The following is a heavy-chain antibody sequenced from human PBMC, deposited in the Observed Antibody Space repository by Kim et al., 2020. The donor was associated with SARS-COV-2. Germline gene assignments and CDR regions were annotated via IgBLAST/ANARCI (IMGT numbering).Heavy chain of an antibody. J-gene: IGHJ5*02. V-gene: IGHV3-23*01. D-gene: IGHD1-26*01. CDR3: AKGVSGSGSSENNWFDP. Sequence: GKGRFTNSRHNSKNTLYLQMNSLRAEDTAVYYCAKGVSGSGSSENNWFDPWGQGTLVTVSP.